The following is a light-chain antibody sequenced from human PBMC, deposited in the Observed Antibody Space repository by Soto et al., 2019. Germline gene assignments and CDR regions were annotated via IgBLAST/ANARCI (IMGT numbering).Light chain of an antibody. CDR3: QQYNKWPQT. V-gene: IGKV3-15*01. CDR1: QSVAKD. J-gene: IGKJ5*01. CDR2: GAS. Sequence: EIVMTQSPATLSMSPGERATLSFRASQSVAKDLAWYQHKPGQAPRLLIHGASTRATGIPARFSGVGSGTEFTLTISSLQSEDFAVYYCQQYNKWPQTFGQGTRLEI.